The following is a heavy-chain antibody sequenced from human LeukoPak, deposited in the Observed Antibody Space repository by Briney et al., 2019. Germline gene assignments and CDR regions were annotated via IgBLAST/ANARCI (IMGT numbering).Heavy chain of an antibody. CDR3: ARDPGFYGDCVFVWYY. J-gene: IGHJ4*02. D-gene: IGHD4-17*01. V-gene: IGHV1-69*06. CDR1: GGTFSSYA. Sequence: GASVKVSCKASGGTFSSYAISWVRQAPGQGLEWMGGIIPIFGTANYAQKFQGRVTITADKSTSTAYMELSSLRSEDTAVYYCARDPGFYGDCVFVWYYWGQGTLVTVSS. CDR2: IIPIFGTA.